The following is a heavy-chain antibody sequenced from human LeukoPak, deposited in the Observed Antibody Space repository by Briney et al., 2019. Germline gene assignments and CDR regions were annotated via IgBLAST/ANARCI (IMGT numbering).Heavy chain of an antibody. J-gene: IGHJ6*02. CDR2: ISSSSSYI. CDR1: GFTFSSYS. CDR3: ARDRGGGMDV. V-gene: IGHV3-21*01. D-gene: IGHD3-10*01. Sequence: KTGGSLRLSCAASGFTFSSYSMTWVRQAPGKGLEWVSSISSSSSYIYYADSVKGRFTISRDNAKNSLYLQMNSLRAEDTAVYYCARDRGGGMDVWGQGTTVTVSS.